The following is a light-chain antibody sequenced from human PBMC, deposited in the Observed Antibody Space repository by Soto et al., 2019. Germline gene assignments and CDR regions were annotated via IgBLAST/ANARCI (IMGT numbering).Light chain of an antibody. J-gene: IGKJ3*01. V-gene: IGKV1-33*01. CDR2: DAS. CDR3: QQYDNGIIT. Sequence: DIQMTQSPSSLSASVGDRVTITCQASQDISNYLNWYQQKPGKAPKLLIYDASNLETGVPSRFSGSGSGTDFTFTISSLQPEDIATYYCQQYDNGIITFGPGTKVDIK. CDR1: QDISNY.